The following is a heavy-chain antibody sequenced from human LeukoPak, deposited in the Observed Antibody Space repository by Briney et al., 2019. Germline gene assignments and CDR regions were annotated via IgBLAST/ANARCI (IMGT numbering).Heavy chain of an antibody. D-gene: IGHD3-9*01. CDR3: ARGQADILTGYHPHDAFDI. CDR2: ISAYNGNT. CDR1: GYTFTSYG. J-gene: IGHJ3*02. V-gene: IGHV1-18*01. Sequence: ASVKVSCKASGYTFTSYGISWVRQAPGQGLEWMGWISAYNGNTNYAQKLQGRVTMTTDTSTSTAYMELRSLRSDDTAVYYCARGQADILTGYHPHDAFDIWGQGTMVTVSS.